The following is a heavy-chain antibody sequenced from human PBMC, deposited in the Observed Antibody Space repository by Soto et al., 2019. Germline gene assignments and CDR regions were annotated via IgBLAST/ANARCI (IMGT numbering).Heavy chain of an antibody. D-gene: IGHD6-6*01. V-gene: IGHV1-2*02. Sequence: ASVKVSCKASGFSFTGYYIHWLRQAPGQGLEWMGWINAHSGGTEYAQKFQGRVTLTRDTSIAAAYLTLTSLTSDDTALYYCAKDLTRQLAYWLDPWGQGTQVTVSS. J-gene: IGHJ5*02. CDR2: INAHSGGT. CDR1: GFSFTGYY. CDR3: AKDLTRQLAYWLDP.